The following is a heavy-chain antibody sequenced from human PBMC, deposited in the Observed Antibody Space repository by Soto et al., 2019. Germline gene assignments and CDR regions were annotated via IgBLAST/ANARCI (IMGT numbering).Heavy chain of an antibody. CDR3: ARAGAAPYYYYGMDV. D-gene: IGHD2-15*01. Sequence: ASVKVSCKASGYTFSTSGMSWLLQAPGQGLEWMGWISTYNGDTNDAPKFQDRVTMTSDTSTSTVYMELRSLRSDDTAVYYCARAGAAPYYYYGMDVWGQGTRVTSP. J-gene: IGHJ6*02. CDR2: ISTYNGDT. CDR1: GYTFSTSG. V-gene: IGHV1-18*01.